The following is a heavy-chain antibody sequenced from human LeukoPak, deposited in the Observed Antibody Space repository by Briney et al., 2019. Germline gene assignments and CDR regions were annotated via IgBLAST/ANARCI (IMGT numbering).Heavy chain of an antibody. CDR1: RYTFTSYD. V-gene: IGHV1-8*01. D-gene: IGHD3-3*01. J-gene: IGHJ5*02. Sequence: ASVKVSCKASRYTFTSYDINWVRQATGQGLEWMGWMNPNSGNTGYAQKFQGRVTTTRNTSISTAYMELSSLRSEDTAVYYCARVYYDFWSGYFLVDPWGQGTLVTVSS. CDR2: MNPNSGNT. CDR3: ARVYYDFWSGYFLVDP.